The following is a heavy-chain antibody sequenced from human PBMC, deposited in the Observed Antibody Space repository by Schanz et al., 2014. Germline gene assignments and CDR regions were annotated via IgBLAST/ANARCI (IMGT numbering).Heavy chain of an antibody. CDR1: EYSFTSYS. Sequence: QVHLVQSGAEVKRPGASVKVSCKASEYSFTSYSMHWVRQAPGQRLEWMGWINTGSGDTKNSQKLQGRVTMTADTSTNTAYMELRSLRSDDTAVYYCAKAEYDILTDSYSRLDPWGQGTLVTVSS. CDR3: AKAEYDILTDSYSRLDP. CDR2: INTGSGDT. D-gene: IGHD3-9*01. J-gene: IGHJ5*02. V-gene: IGHV1-3*04.